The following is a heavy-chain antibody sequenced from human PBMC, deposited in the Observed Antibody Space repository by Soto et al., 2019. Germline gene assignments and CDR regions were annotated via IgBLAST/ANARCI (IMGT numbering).Heavy chain of an antibody. Sequence: GASVKVSWKASGGTFSSYAISWVRQAPGQGLEWMGGIIPIFGTANYAQKFQGRVTITADESTSTAYMELSSLRSEDTAVYYCARPRIAAAGTEAFDIWGQGTMVTVSS. CDR1: GGTFSSYA. CDR3: ARPRIAAAGTEAFDI. V-gene: IGHV1-69*13. CDR2: IIPIFGTA. D-gene: IGHD6-13*01. J-gene: IGHJ3*02.